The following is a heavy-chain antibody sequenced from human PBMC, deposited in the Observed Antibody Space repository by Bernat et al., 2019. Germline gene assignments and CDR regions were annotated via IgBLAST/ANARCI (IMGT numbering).Heavy chain of an antibody. Sequence: QVQLVESGGGVVQPGRSLRLSCAASGFTFSSYGMHWVRQAPGKGLEWVAVIWYDGSNKYYADSVKGRFTISRDNPKNTLYLQMNSLRAEDTAVYYGARAGITFGGGPFRPPGVHDYWGQGTLVTVSS. CDR2: IWYDGSNK. J-gene: IGHJ4*02. D-gene: IGHD3-16*01. V-gene: IGHV3-33*01. CDR1: GFTFSSYG. CDR3: ARAGITFGGGPFRPPGVHDY.